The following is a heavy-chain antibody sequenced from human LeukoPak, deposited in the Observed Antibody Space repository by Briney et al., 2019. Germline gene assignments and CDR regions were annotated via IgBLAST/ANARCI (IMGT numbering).Heavy chain of an antibody. J-gene: IGHJ5*02. V-gene: IGHV1-69*05. CDR1: GYTFTSYA. D-gene: IGHD2-2*01. CDR3: ARDVGVVVPAAIRMANNWFDP. CDR2: IIPIFGTA. Sequence: GASVKVSCKASGYTFTSYAMNWVRQAPGQGLEWMGGIIPIFGTANYAQKFQGRVTITTDESTSTAYMELSSLRSEDTAVYYCARDVGVVVPAAIRMANNWFDPWGQGTLVTVSS.